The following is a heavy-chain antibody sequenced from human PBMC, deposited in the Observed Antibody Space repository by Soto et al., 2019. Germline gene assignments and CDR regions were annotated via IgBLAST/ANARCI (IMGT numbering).Heavy chain of an antibody. CDR2: INPNSGNI. V-gene: IGHV1-8*01. D-gene: IGHD3-10*01. CDR1: GNTFTSYD. CDR3: ARGRASGSYYLLDY. J-gene: IGHJ4*02. Sequence: ASVKVSCKASGNTFTSYDINWVRQATGHGLEWMGWINPNSGNIGYAQKFQGRVTMTRDTAVRTAYMEVSRLRSDDTAVYYCARGRASGSYYLLDYWGQGTLVTVSS.